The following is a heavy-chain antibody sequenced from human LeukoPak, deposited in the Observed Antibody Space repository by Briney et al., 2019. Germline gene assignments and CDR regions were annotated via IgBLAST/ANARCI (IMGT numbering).Heavy chain of an antibody. CDR3: ARDFNGLDI. D-gene: IGHD2-8*01. CDR2: ISYSGST. CDR1: GASISSSRYY. V-gene: IGHV4-39*07. J-gene: IGHJ3*02. Sequence: MPSETLSLTCTVSGASISSSRYYWGWLRQPPGKGLEWIGSISYSGSTNYNPSLKSRVTISIDTSRNQFSLNLSSVTAADAAVYYCARDFNGLDIWGQGTMVTVSS.